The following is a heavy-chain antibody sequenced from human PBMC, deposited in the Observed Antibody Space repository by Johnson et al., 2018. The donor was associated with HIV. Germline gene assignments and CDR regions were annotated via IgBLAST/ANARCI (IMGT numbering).Heavy chain of an antibody. CDR1: GFTFTKAW. Sequence: EVQLVESGGGLVQPGGSLRLSCAASGFTFTKAWMTWVRQTPGKGLEWVGRIKSKTDGGTTDSAAPVKGRFTISRDDSKETLYLQINSLKIEDTAVYYCNTVVMQWDQQVGWTRAFDIWGQGTMVTVSS. D-gene: IGHD1-26*01. CDR3: NTVVMQWDQQVGWTRAFDI. J-gene: IGHJ3*02. CDR2: IKSKTDGGTT. V-gene: IGHV3-15*01.